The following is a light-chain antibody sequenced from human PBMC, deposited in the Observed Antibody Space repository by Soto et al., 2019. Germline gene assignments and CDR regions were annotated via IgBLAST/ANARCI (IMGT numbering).Light chain of an antibody. CDR1: QSISDT. J-gene: IGKJ4*01. Sequence: EIMMTQSPATLSVYTGGRVTLSCRASQSISDTIAWYQQKPGQAPRLLIYGASARATGFPARFSGSGSGTDFTLTISSLQSEDFAVYYCQQYNNWPTLTFGGGSKVDI. CDR2: GAS. V-gene: IGKV3-15*01. CDR3: QQYNNWPTLT.